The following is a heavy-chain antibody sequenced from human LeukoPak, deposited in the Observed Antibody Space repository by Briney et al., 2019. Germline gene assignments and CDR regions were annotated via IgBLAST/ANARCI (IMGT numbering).Heavy chain of an antibody. CDR1: GGSISSGGYS. V-gene: IGHV4-30-2*01. Sequence: SETLSLTCAVSGGSISSGGYSWSWIRQPPGKGLEWIGYIYHSGSTYYNPSLKSRVIISVDRSKNQFSLKLSSVTAADTAVYYCARGRGRGDYFDYWGQGTLVTVSS. D-gene: IGHD3-10*01. CDR2: IYHSGST. J-gene: IGHJ4*02. CDR3: ARGRGRGDYFDY.